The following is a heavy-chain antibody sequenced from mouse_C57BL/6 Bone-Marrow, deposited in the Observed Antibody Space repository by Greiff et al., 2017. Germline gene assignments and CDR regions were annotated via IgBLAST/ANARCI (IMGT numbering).Heavy chain of an antibody. J-gene: IGHJ2*01. V-gene: IGHV5-17*01. CDR2: ISSGSSTI. Sequence: EVMLVESGGGLVKPGGSLKLSCAASGFTFSDYGMHWVRQAPEKGLEWVAYISSGSSTIYYADTVKGRFTISRDNAKNTLFLQMTSLRSEDTAMYYCARLITTVEDYWGQGTTLTVSS. D-gene: IGHD1-1*01. CDR1: GFTFSDYG. CDR3: ARLITTVEDY.